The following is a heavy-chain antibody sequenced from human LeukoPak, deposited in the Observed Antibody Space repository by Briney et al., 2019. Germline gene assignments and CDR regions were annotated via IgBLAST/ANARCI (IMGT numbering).Heavy chain of an antibody. CDR1: GYTFTGYY. J-gene: IGHJ4*02. V-gene: IGHV1-2*02. CDR2: INPNSGGT. CDR3: ARREGYSSGWYVRY. D-gene: IGHD6-19*01. Sequence: ASVKVSCKASGYTFTGYYMHWVRQAPGQGLEWMGWINPNSGGTNYAQKFQGRVTMTRDTGISTAYMELSRLRSDDTAVYYCARREGYSSGWYVRYWGQGTLVTVSS.